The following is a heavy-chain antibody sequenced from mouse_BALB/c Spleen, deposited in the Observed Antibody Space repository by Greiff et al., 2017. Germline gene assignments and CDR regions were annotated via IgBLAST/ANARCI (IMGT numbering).Heavy chain of an antibody. Sequence: EVKLMESGGGSVKPGGSLKLSCAASGFTFSSYAMSWVRQTPEKRLEWVATISSGGSYTYYPDSVKGRFTISRDNAKNTLYLQMSSLRSEDTAMYYCARREPGAMDYWGQGTSVTVSS. CDR3: ARREPGAMDY. J-gene: IGHJ4*01. CDR2: ISSGGSYT. V-gene: IGHV5-9-3*01. CDR1: GFTFSSYA.